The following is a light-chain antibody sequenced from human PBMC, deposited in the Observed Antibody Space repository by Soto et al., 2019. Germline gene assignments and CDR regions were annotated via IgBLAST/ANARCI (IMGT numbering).Light chain of an antibody. Sequence: EIVMTQSPATLSVSPGERATLSCRASQSVNINLAWYQQRPGQAPRLLIYGAFTRATGIPARISGSGSGTEFTLTISSLQSEDFAVYYCQHYFNWPLTFGQGTKVDIK. CDR2: GAF. J-gene: IGKJ1*01. CDR3: QHYFNWPLT. V-gene: IGKV3-15*01. CDR1: QSVNIN.